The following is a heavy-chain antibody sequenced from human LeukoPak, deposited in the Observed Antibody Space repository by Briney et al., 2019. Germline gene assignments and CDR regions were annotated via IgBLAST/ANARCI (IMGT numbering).Heavy chain of an antibody. V-gene: IGHV3-15*07. Sequence: PGGSLRLSCAASGFTFSNAWMNWVRQGPGKGLEWVGRIKSKTDGGTTDYAAPVKGRFTISRDDSKSTLYLQMNSLKIEDTAVYYCTTDEDWNYARKDVWGQGATVIVSS. D-gene: IGHD1-7*01. CDR1: GFTFSNAW. J-gene: IGHJ6*02. CDR2: IKSKTDGGTT. CDR3: TTDEDWNYARKDV.